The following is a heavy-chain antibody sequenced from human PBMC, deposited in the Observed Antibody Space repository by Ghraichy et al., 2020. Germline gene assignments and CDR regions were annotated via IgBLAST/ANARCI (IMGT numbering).Heavy chain of an antibody. CDR2: ISAYNGDT. CDR3: ARIGTNFMITSGGIIAHPFDY. V-gene: IGHV1-18*01. J-gene: IGHJ4*02. D-gene: IGHD3-16*02. Sequence: ASVKVSCKPSGYTFNRHGISWVRQAPGQGLEWMGWISAYNGDTNYAQNFQGRLTMTTDTATSTVYMELRSLRSDDTAVYYCARIGTNFMITSGGIIAHPFDYWGQGTLVTVSS. CDR1: GYTFNRHG.